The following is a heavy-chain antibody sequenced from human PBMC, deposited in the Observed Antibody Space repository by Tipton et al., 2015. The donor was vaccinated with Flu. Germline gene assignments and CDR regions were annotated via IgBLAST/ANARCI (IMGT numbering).Heavy chain of an antibody. Sequence: TLSLTCSVSGDSMSSYYWTWARQPAGKGLECLGRIYSSGNTYYSPSFKSRLTMSIDTSKKQFSLNLSSVTAADTAVYYCARGSGSGTYVIFDSWGQGTLVTVSS. V-gene: IGHV4-4*07. J-gene: IGHJ4*02. CDR1: GDSMSSYY. CDR2: IYSSGNT. CDR3: ARGSGSGTYVIFDS. D-gene: IGHD3-10*01.